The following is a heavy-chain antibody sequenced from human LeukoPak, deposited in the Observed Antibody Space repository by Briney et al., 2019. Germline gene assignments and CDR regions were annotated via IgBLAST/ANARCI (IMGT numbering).Heavy chain of an antibody. J-gene: IGHJ4*02. D-gene: IGHD5-12*01. CDR3: ARGRGYNGYDESPFDY. CDR2: ISSSSSYT. CDR1: GFTFSDYY. V-gene: IGHV3-11*05. Sequence: GGSLRLSCAASGFTFSDYYMSWIRQAPGKGLEWVSYISSSSSYTNYADSVKGRFTISRDNAKNSLYLQVNSLRAEDTAVYYCARGRGYNGYDESPFDYWGQGTLVTVSS.